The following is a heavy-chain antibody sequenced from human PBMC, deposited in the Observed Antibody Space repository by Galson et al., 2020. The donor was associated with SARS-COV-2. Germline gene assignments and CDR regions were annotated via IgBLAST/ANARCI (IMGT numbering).Heavy chain of an antibody. CDR3: ARAKGDYYESSGYYTLDYAFNI. J-gene: IGHJ3*02. CDR1: GGTFNNYT. CDR2: VIPILALS. V-gene: IGHV1-69*02. D-gene: IGHD3-22*01. Sequence: SVKVSCKASGGTFNNYTISWVRQAPGQGLEWMGRVIPILALSNYAQKFRGRVTITADKSTSTVYMDLSSLRSEDTAVYYCARAKGDYYESSGYYTLDYAFNIWGQGTRVTVSS.